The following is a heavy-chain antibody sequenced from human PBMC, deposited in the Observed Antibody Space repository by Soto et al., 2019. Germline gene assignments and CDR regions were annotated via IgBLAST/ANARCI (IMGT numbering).Heavy chain of an antibody. CDR2: IYYSGST. Sequence: SETLSLTCTVSGGSISSGGYYWSWIRQHPGKGLEWIGYIYYSGSTYYNPSLKSRVTISVDTSKNQFSLRLSSVTAADTAVYYCARSTPFWSGYATGYFDYWGQGTLVTVSS. J-gene: IGHJ4*02. CDR1: GGSISSGGYY. V-gene: IGHV4-31*03. D-gene: IGHD3-3*01. CDR3: ARSTPFWSGYATGYFDY.